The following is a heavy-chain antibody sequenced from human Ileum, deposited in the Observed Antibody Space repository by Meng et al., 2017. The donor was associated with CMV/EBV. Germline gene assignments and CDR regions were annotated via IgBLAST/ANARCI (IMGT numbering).Heavy chain of an antibody. V-gene: IGHV4-39*01. Sequence: WVRQAPGKGLEWIGRIYYSGNTAYNPSLKSRVTISVDTSKSQFSLKVSSVTAEDTGVYYCARTGPVGAADYWGQGTLVTVSS. CDR2: IYYSGNT. CDR3: ARTGPVGAADY. J-gene: IGHJ4*02. D-gene: IGHD1-26*01.